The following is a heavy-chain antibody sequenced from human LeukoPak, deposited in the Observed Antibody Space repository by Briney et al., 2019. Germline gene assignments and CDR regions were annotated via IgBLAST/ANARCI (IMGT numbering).Heavy chain of an antibody. CDR2: IYYSGST. Sequence: PSETLSLTCTVPGGSISSSSYYWGWIRQPPGKGLEWIGSIYYSGSTYYNPSLKSRVTISVDTSKNQFSLKLSSVTAADTAVYYCARLNLELRYYYYYMDVWGKGTTVTVSS. CDR1: GGSISSSSYY. V-gene: IGHV4-39*01. D-gene: IGHD1-7*01. CDR3: ARLNLELRYYYYYMDV. J-gene: IGHJ6*03.